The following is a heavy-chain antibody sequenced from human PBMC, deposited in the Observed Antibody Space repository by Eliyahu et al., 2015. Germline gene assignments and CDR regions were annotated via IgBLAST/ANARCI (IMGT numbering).Heavy chain of an antibody. CDR1: GDXMSRGGYY. J-gene: IGHJ5*01. Sequence: QVQLQESGPGLVKPSQTLSLSCTVSGDXMSRGGYYWSWIRQHPGKGLEWIGYIYSSGSTYYNPSLKSRVYISLDTSRKHFSLKLASVTAADTAVYYCAREGVFDYGADDSWGQGTLVTVSS. CDR2: IYSSGST. D-gene: IGHD4-17*01. V-gene: IGHV4-31*03. CDR3: AREGVFDYGADDS.